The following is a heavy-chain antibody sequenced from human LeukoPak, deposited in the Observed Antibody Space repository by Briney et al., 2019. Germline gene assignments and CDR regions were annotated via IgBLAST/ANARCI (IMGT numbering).Heavy chain of an antibody. CDR1: GFTFSSYA. CDR2: ISGSGGNT. D-gene: IGHD6-19*01. J-gene: IGHJ4*02. V-gene: IGHV3-23*01. CDR3: AKARYTSGWYVFDY. Sequence: GGSLRLSCAVSGFTFSSYAMTWVRQAPGKGLEWVSAISGSGGNTYYADSVKGRFTISRDDSKSTLLLQMNSLRAEDTAIYYCAKARYTSGWYVFDYWGRGTQVTVSS.